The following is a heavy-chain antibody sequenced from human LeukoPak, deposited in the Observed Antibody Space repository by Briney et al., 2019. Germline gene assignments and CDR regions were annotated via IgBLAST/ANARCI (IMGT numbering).Heavy chain of an antibody. V-gene: IGHV7-4-1*02. CDR2: INTNTGNP. CDR3: ARDQWNYDYYYYMDV. Sequence: ASVKVSCKASGYTFIDYYIHWVRQAPGQGFEWMGWINTNTGNPTYAQGFTGRFVFSLDTSVSTAYLQISSLKAEDTAVYYCARDQWNYDYYYYMDVWAKGTTVTVSS. D-gene: IGHD1-1*01. CDR1: GYTFIDYY. J-gene: IGHJ6*03.